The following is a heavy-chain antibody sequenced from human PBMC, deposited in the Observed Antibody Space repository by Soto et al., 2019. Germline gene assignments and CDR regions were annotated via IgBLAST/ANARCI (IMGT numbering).Heavy chain of an antibody. D-gene: IGHD3-10*01. Sequence: SGQGSGYSFTSYWIRWVRQMPGKGLEWMGRIDPSDSYTNYSPSFQGHVTISADKSISTAYLQWSSLKALDTAMYNCARPGFGEGDGMDVWGQGTTVA. CDR1: GYSFTSYW. CDR2: IDPSDSYT. V-gene: IGHV5-10-1*01. CDR3: ARPGFGEGDGMDV. J-gene: IGHJ6*02.